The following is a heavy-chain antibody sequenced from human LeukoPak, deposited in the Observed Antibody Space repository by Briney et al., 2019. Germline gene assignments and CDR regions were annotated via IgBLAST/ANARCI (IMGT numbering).Heavy chain of an antibody. CDR2: IYTSGST. J-gene: IGHJ5*02. Sequence: SETLSLTCTVSGGSISSGSYYWSWIRQPAGKGLEWIGRIYTSGSTNYNPSLKSRVTISVDTSKNQFSLQLNSVTPEDTAVYYCARADSSAYRWFDPWGQGTLVTVSS. D-gene: IGHD3-22*01. CDR3: ARADSSAYRWFDP. V-gene: IGHV4-61*02. CDR1: GGSISSGSYY.